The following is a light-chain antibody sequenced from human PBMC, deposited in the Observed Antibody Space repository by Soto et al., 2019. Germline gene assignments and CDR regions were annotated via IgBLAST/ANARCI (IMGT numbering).Light chain of an antibody. Sequence: EIVMTQSPATLSVSPGERASLCCRASQSVSSNLACYQQKAGQAPGPLIYGVSSRATGIPDRFSGFGSGTDFTLTISSLQSEDFAIYYCQQYNNWPAITFGQGTRLEIK. V-gene: IGKV3D-15*01. CDR3: QQYNNWPAIT. CDR1: QSVSSN. J-gene: IGKJ5*01. CDR2: GVS.